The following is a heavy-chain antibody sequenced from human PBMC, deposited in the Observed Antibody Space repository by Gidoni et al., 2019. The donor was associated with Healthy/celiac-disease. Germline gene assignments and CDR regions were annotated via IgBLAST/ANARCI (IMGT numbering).Heavy chain of an antibody. CDR2: IYWDDDN. V-gene: IGHV2-5*02. Sequence: ITLKESVPTLVTPTQTLTLTCTFSGFSLSTSGVVVGWIRQPPGKSLEWLALIYWDDDNRYSPSLKSRLNITKDTSKNQVVLTMNNMDPVDTATYYCAHRSDGGVYAGITNWFDPWGQGTLVTVSS. J-gene: IGHJ5*02. D-gene: IGHD6-6*01. CDR1: GFSLSTSGVV. CDR3: AHRSDGGVYAGITNWFDP.